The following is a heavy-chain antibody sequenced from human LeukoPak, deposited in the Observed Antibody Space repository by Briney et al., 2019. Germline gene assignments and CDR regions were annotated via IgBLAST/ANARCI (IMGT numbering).Heavy chain of an antibody. Sequence: AGGSLRLSCAASGFTVSSNYMSWVRQAPGKGLEWVSVIYSGDNTYYADSVKGRFTISRDNSKNTLYLQMNSLRADDTAVYYCARGPRFDYWGQGTLVTVS. J-gene: IGHJ4*02. CDR1: GFTVSSNY. V-gene: IGHV3-66*01. CDR2: IYSGDNT. CDR3: ARGPRFDY.